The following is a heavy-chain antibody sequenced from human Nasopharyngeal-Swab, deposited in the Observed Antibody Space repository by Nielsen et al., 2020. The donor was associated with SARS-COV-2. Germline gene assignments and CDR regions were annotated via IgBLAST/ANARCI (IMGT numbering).Heavy chain of an antibody. V-gene: IGHV4-34*01. CDR1: GGSFSGYY. D-gene: IGHD2-21*02. J-gene: IGHJ4*02. CDR2: INHSGST. CDR3: AREKRVVVTAGGFDY. Sequence: SETLSLTCAVYGGSFSGYYWSWIRQPPGKGLEWIGEINHSGSTNYNPSLKSRVTISVDTSKNQFSLKLSFVTAADTAVYYCAREKRVVVTAGGFDYWGQGTLVTVSS.